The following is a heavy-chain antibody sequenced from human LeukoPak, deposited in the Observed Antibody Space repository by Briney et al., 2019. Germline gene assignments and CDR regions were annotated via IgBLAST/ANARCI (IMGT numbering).Heavy chain of an antibody. D-gene: IGHD3-22*01. CDR2: IYYSGST. CDR1: GGSISSGGYY. J-gene: IGHJ3*02. CDR3: ASKSYYYDSSGARSAFDI. Sequence: SETLSLTCTVSGGSISSGGYYWSWIRQHPGKGLEWIGYIYYSGSTYYNPSLKSRVTISVDTSKNQFSLKLSSVTAADTAVYYCASKSYYYDSSGARSAFDIWGQGTMVTVSS. V-gene: IGHV4-31*03.